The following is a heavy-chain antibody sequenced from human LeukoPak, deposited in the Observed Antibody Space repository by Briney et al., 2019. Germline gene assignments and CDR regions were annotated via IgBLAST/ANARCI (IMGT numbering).Heavy chain of an antibody. CDR1: GFTFSNYA. Sequence: GGSLRLSCAASGFTFSNYAMSWVRQAPGKGLEWVSGISGSGGSTYYADSVKGRFTTSRDNSKNTLYLQMNSLRAEDTAVYYCAGRNYYDSSGPGFWGQGTLVTVSS. D-gene: IGHD3-22*01. V-gene: IGHV3-23*01. J-gene: IGHJ4*02. CDR3: AGRNYYDSSGPGF. CDR2: ISGSGGST.